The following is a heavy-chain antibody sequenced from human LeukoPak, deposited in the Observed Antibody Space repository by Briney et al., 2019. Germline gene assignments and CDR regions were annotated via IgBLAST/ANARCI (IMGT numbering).Heavy chain of an antibody. J-gene: IGHJ6*02. V-gene: IGHV1-46*01. CDR2: INPSGGSA. CDR3: AKLTTVAGTDYVYGMDV. Sequence: GASVKVSCKASGYTYTSNYMRWVRQAPGQGLEWMGIINPSGGSASYAQKFQGRVTMTTETSTSTVYMELRSLRSEDTAVYYCAKLTTVAGTDYVYGMDVWGQGTTVTVSS. D-gene: IGHD6-19*01. CDR1: GYTYTSNY.